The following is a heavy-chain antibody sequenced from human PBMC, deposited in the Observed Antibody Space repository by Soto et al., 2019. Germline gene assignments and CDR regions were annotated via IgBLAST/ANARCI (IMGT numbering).Heavy chain of an antibody. D-gene: IGHD3-22*01. CDR2: IKSKTDGGTT. J-gene: IGHJ4*01. Sequence: GGSLRLSCAASGFTFSNAWINWVRQAPGKGLEWVGRIKSKTDGGTTDYTEPVKGRFAISRDDSNKKEYLQKNSLKIDDTSVFYCTTDSYSTIIIVRFDYWGHGTLVTVSS. CDR1: GFTFSNAW. V-gene: IGHV3-15*07. CDR3: TTDSYSTIIIVRFDY.